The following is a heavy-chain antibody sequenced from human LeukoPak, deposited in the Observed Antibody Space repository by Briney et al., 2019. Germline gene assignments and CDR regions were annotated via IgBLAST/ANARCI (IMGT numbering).Heavy chain of an antibody. D-gene: IGHD2-15*01. CDR2: IIPILGIA. CDR3: ARPRGGYCSGGSCLSFGY. CDR1: GGTFSSYA. J-gene: IGHJ4*02. Sequence: SVKVSCKASGGTFSSYAISWVRQAPGQGLEWMGRIIPILGIANYAQKFQGRVTITADKSTSTAYMELSSLRSEDTAVYYCARPRGGYCSGGSCLSFGYWGQGTLVTVSS. V-gene: IGHV1-69*04.